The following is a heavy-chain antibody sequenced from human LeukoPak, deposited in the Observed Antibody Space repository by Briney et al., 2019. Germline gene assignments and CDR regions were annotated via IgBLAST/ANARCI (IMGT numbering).Heavy chain of an antibody. J-gene: IGHJ4*02. V-gene: IGHV3-11*04. CDR3: AREASGYYHVFDS. Sequence: GGSLRLSGEASGFSLSTYFLSWIRQAPGKGLEWVSYITNSGRSTTYADAVKGRFTISRVNAKKSVYLEMTDLRAEDTAVYYCAREASGYYHVFDSWGQGTLVTVSS. CDR1: GFSLSTYF. D-gene: IGHD3-3*01. CDR2: ITNSGRST.